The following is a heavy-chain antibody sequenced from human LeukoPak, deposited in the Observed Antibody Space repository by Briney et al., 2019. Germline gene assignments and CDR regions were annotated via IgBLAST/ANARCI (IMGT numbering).Heavy chain of an antibody. D-gene: IGHD2-2*01. CDR1: GFTVSSNY. V-gene: IGHV3-53*05. CDR3: AREVYSYALDALDL. Sequence: GGSLRLSCAASGFTVSSNYMSWVRQAPGKGLEWVSVIYSGGGTYYADSVKGRFTISRDNSKNTLYLQMNSLRSEDTSVYYCAREVYSYALDALDLWGQGTMVTVSS. J-gene: IGHJ3*01. CDR2: IYSGGGT.